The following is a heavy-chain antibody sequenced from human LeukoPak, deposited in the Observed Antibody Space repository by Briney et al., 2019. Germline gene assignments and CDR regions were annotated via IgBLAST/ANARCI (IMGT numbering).Heavy chain of an antibody. CDR2: ISSSSSTI. D-gene: IGHD3-10*01. CDR1: GFTFSSYS. J-gene: IGHJ4*02. Sequence: GGSLRLSCAASGFTFSSYSMNWVRQAPGKGLEWVSYISSSSSTIYYADSVKGRFTISRDNAKNSLYLQMNSLRAEDTAVYYCARGTYFDYWGQGTLVTVSS. CDR3: ARGTYFDY. V-gene: IGHV3-48*01.